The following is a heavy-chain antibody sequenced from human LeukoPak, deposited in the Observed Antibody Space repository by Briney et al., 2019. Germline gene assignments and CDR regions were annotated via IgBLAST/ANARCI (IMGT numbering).Heavy chain of an antibody. CDR3: ARDLWGPYCGGDCYGARDY. Sequence: ASVKVSCKASGYTFTSYYMHWVRQAPGQGLEWMGIINPSGGSTSYAQKFQGRVTMTRDMSTSTVYMGLSSLRSEDTAVYYCARDLWGPYCGGDCYGARDYWGQGTLVTVSS. J-gene: IGHJ4*02. CDR2: INPSGGST. D-gene: IGHD2-21*02. V-gene: IGHV1-46*01. CDR1: GYTFTSYY.